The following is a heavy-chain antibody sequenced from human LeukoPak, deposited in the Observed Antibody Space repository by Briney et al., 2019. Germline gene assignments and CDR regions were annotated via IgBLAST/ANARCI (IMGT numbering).Heavy chain of an antibody. Sequence: SETLSLTCSVSGDSINSNYWSWMRQPPGKGLEGIGYIYYGGSTNYNTSLKSRVSMSVDTSKNQFSLNLSSVTAADTAVYHCARLLAGCPGGRCRAHFDYWGQGTLVTVSS. CDR3: ARLLAGCPGGRCRAHFDY. CDR1: GDSINSNY. V-gene: IGHV4-59*01. D-gene: IGHD2-15*01. J-gene: IGHJ4*02. CDR2: IYYGGST.